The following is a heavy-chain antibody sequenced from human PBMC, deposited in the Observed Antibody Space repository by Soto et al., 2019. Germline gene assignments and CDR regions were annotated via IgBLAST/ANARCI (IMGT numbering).Heavy chain of an antibody. D-gene: IGHD3-3*01. CDR3: ASVRYDFWSGYYPGGYFDY. J-gene: IGHJ4*02. CDR2: IYHSGST. V-gene: IGHV4-4*02. CDR1: RGSISSSNW. Sequence: SLTCAVSRGSISSSNWWSWVRQPPGKGLEGIGEIYHSGSTDYNPSLKSRVTISVDKSKNQFSLKLSSVTAADTAVYYFASVRYDFWSGYYPGGYFDYWGRGTLVTVS.